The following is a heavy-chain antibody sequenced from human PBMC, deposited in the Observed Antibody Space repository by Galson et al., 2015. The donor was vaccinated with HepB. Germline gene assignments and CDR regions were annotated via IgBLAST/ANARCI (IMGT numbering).Heavy chain of an antibody. CDR3: ARDRSVDFWSGVYYYYYYGMDV. CDR1: GYTFTRHG. Sequence: SVKVSCKASGYTFTRHGISWVRQAPGQGLEWMGWISAYNGNTNYAQKLQGRVTMTTDTSTSTAYMELRSLRSDDTAVYYCARDRSVDFWSGVYYYYYYGMDVWGQGTTVTVSS. V-gene: IGHV1-18*04. CDR2: ISAYNGNT. J-gene: IGHJ6*02. D-gene: IGHD3-3*01.